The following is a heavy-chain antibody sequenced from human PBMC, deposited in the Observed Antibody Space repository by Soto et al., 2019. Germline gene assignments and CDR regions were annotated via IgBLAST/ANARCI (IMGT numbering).Heavy chain of an antibody. CDR1: GFTFSSYG. D-gene: IGHD3-10*01. CDR3: AREGYYYGSGSSGGMDV. Sequence: PGGSLRLSCAASGFTFSSYGMHWVRQAPGKGLEWVAVIWYDGSNKYYADSVKGRFTISRDNSKNTLYLQMNSLRAEDTAVYYCAREGYYYGSGSSGGMDVWGQGTTVTVSS. J-gene: IGHJ6*02. CDR2: IWYDGSNK. V-gene: IGHV3-33*01.